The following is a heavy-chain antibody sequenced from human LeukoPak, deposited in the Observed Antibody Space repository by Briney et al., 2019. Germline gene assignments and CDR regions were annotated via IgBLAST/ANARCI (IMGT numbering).Heavy chain of an antibody. CDR2: MNPNSGEA. CDR1: GYRFTAYP. CDR3: ARGMDAEAFQN. Sequence: ASVKVSCKTSGYRFTAYPLHWVRQAPGQGLEWMGWMNPNSGEASNAQRFQGRVTMTRDTSISVAYMEPRSLTSDDTAVYYCARGMDAEAFQNWGQGTLVTVSS. V-gene: IGHV1-2*02. J-gene: IGHJ1*01. D-gene: IGHD2-2*03.